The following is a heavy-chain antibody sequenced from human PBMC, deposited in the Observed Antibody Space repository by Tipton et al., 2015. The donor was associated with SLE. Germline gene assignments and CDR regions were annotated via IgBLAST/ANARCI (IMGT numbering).Heavy chain of an antibody. Sequence: TLSLTCAVYGGSFSGYYWSWIRQPPGKGLEWIGEINHSGGTNYNPSLKSRVTISVDTSKNQFSLKLSSVTAADTAVYYCAREEGSSWYGAGDYWGQGTLVTVSS. CDR1: GGSFSGYY. J-gene: IGHJ4*02. V-gene: IGHV4-34*01. D-gene: IGHD6-13*01. CDR2: INHSGGT. CDR3: AREEGSSWYGAGDY.